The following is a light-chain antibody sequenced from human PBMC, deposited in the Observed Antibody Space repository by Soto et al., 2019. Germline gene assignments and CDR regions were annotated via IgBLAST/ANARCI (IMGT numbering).Light chain of an antibody. J-gene: IGKJ4*01. CDR2: KAS. CDR3: QEYNSH. Sequence: DTQMTQSPSALSASVGDRVTITCRASQIIDNWLAWYQQKAGKAPKLLIYKASNLQSGVPSRFSGSGYGTEFTLTLGNLQPEDSATYYCQEYNSHFGGGTKVEIK. V-gene: IGKV1-5*03. CDR1: QIIDNW.